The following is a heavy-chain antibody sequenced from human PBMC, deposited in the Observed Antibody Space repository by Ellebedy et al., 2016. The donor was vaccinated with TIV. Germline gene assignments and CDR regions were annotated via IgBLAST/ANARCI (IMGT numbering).Heavy chain of an antibody. CDR2: IQYSGST. CDR3: ARERTHGGGCGGDCYSFVYGFDI. J-gene: IGHJ3*02. CDR1: GFTFGGHS. Sequence: ESLKISCAASGFTFGGHSMTWIRQPPGKGLEWIGYIQYSGSTNYNASLKSRVTISIGTSKNQFSLKMSSVTAADTAVYYCARERTHGGGCGGDCYSFVYGFDIWGQGTMVTVSS. V-gene: IGHV4-59*11. D-gene: IGHD2-21*02.